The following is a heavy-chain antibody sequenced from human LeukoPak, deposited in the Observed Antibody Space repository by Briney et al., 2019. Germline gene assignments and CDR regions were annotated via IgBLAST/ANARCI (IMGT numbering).Heavy chain of an antibody. Sequence: GGSLRLSCAGSGFTFSDFWMTWVRQSPARGLEWVASISPGGGTTYYADYVKGRFTISRDNSKNSLFVQMNSLRAEDTAVYFCAKSRSGSANWALQMFDNWGQGTLVTVSS. CDR3: AKSRSGSANWALQMFDN. V-gene: IGHV3-23*01. CDR2: ISPGGGTT. J-gene: IGHJ5*02. CDR1: GFTFSDFW. D-gene: IGHD1-1*01.